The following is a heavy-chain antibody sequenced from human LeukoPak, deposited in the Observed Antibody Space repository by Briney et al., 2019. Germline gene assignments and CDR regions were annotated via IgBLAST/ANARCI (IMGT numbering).Heavy chain of an antibody. CDR3: ARDPYSGHYGNDYYYYMDV. J-gene: IGHJ6*03. CDR1: GFTFSTYN. CDR2: ITSSSSYA. D-gene: IGHD5-12*01. V-gene: IGHV3-21*01. Sequence: GGSLRLSCAASGFTFSTYNMNWVRQAPGKRLEWVSSITSSSSYAFYADSVKGRFTISRDNAKRSLYLQMNNLRAEDTAVYYCARDPYSGHYGNDYYYYMDVWGKGTTVTISS.